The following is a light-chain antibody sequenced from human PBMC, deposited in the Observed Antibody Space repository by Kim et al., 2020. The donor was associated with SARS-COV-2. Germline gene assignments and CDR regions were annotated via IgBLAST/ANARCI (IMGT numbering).Light chain of an antibody. CDR2: DAA. V-gene: IGKV3-11*01. CDR3: QQRGSWPPALT. J-gene: IGKJ4*01. Sequence: PGETAPLSGRASHNVDINLALYQQTPGQPPRLLIYDAAIRAAGIPDRFSGSGSGTDFTLTLGSLAPEDFAVYYCQQRGSWPPALTFGGGTKVDIK. CDR1: HNVDIN.